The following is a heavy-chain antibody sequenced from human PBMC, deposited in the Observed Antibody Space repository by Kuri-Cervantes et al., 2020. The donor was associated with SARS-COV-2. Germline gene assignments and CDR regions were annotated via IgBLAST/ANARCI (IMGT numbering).Heavy chain of an antibody. V-gene: IGHV3-23*01. CDR2: ISGSGGST. D-gene: IGHD3-22*01. J-gene: IGHJ4*02. Sequence: GGFLRLSCAASGFTFSSYAMNWVRQAPGKGLEWVSAISGSGGSTYYADSVKGRFTISRDNSKNTLYLQMNSLRAEDTAVYYCAKVSGDMYYYDSSGYLDWGQGTLVTVSS. CDR1: GFTFSSYA. CDR3: AKVSGDMYYYDSSGYLD.